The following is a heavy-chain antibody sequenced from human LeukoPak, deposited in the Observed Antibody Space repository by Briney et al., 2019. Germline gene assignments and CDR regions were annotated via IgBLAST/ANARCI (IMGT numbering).Heavy chain of an antibody. J-gene: IGHJ4*02. Sequence: GGSLRLSCAASGFTFSSYSMNWVRQAPGKGLEWVSYISSSSSTIYYADSVKGRFTISRDNAKNSLYLQMNSLRAEDTAVYYCARAGQGYCTSASCYLSLDYWGQGTLVTVSS. CDR2: ISSSSSTI. D-gene: IGHD2-2*01. CDR1: GFTFSSYS. CDR3: ARAGQGYCTSASCYLSLDY. V-gene: IGHV3-48*04.